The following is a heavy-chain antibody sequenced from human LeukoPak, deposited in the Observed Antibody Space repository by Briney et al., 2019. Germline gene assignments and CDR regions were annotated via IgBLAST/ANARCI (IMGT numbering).Heavy chain of an antibody. CDR1: GFTVSSNY. J-gene: IGHJ4*02. Sequence: GGSLRLSCAASGFTVSSNYMSWVRQAPGKGLEWVSLIYTSTYYADSVQGRFTISRDNSKNTLYLQMSSLRAEDTAVYYCARSSGPKYYFDYWGQGTLVTVSS. D-gene: IGHD1-1*01. V-gene: IGHV3-66*01. CDR3: ARSSGPKYYFDY. CDR2: IYTST.